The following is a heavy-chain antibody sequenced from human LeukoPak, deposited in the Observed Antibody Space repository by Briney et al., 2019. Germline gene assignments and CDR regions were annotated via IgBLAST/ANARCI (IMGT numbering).Heavy chain of an antibody. CDR3: ARERGYGYYSY. CDR1: GGSISSSSYY. D-gene: IGHD3-22*01. CDR2: IYYSGST. J-gene: IGHJ4*02. V-gene: IGHV4-39*07. Sequence: SETLSLTCTVSGGSISSSSYYWGWIRQPPGRGLEWIASIYYSGSTYYSPSLKSRVTISVDTSKNQFSLRLNSLTAADTAVYCCARERGYGYYSYWGQGTLVTVSS.